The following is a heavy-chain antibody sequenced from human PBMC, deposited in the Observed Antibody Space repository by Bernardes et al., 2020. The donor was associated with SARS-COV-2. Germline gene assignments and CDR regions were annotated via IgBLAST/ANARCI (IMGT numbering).Heavy chain of an antibody. J-gene: IGHJ4*02. CDR3: ARFKGYSYGYAIDY. D-gene: IGHD5-18*01. CDR2: IYYSGST. CDR1: GGSISSYY. V-gene: IGHV4-59*01. Sequence: SETLSLTCTVSGGSISSYYWSWIRQPPGKGLEWIGYIYYSGSTNYNPSLKSRVTISVDTSKNQFSLKLSSVTAADTAVYYCARFKGYSYGYAIDYWGQGTLVTVSS.